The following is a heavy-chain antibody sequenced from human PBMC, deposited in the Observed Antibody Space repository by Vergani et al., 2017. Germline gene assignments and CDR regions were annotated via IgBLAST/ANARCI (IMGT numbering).Heavy chain of an antibody. CDR1: GFTFSSYA. D-gene: IGHD3-22*01. CDR2: ISYEGSNK. V-gene: IGHV3-30-3*01. Sequence: QVQLVESGGGVVQPGRSLRLSCAASGFTFSSYAMHWVRQAPGKGLEWVAVISYEGSNKYYADSVKGRFTISRDNSKNTLYLQMNSLRAEDTAVYYCASNLVVAHAFDIWGQGTMVTVSS. CDR3: ASNLVVAHAFDI. J-gene: IGHJ3*02.